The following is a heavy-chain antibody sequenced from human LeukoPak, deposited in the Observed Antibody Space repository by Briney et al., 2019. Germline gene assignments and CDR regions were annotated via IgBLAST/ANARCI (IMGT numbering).Heavy chain of an antibody. CDR2: ISSSSSYI. D-gene: IGHD3-22*01. CDR3: ARAVYYYDSSGYSDY. J-gene: IGHJ4*02. V-gene: IGHV3-21*01. Sequence: PGRSLRLSCAASGFTFSSYSMNWVRQAPGKGLEWVSSISSSSSYIYYADSVKGRFTISRDNAKNSLYLQMNSLRAEDTAVYYCARAVYYYDSSGYSDYWGQGTLVTVSS. CDR1: GFTFSSYS.